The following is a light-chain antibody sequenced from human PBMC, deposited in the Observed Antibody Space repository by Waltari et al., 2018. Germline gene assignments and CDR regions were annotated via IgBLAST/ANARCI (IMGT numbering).Light chain of an antibody. CDR3: QHYFVYPWT. CDR1: QSVSDW. J-gene: IGKJ1*01. Sequence: DIQMTQSPSTLSASVGDSVTITCRASQSVSDWLAWYQQKPGQAPNLLIYKASNLYSGVASRFSGSGSETEFTLTISGLQPDDFATYYCQHYFVYPWTFGQGTRV. V-gene: IGKV1-5*03. CDR2: KAS.